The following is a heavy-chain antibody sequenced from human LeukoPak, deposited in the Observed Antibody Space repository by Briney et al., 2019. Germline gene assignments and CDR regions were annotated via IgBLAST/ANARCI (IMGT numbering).Heavy chain of an antibody. Sequence: PSQTLSLTCTVSGGSISSGGYYWSWIRQHPGKALEWIGYIYYSGSTYYNPSLKSRVTISVDTSKNQFSLKLSSVTAADTAVYYCARDMTGYTAIAFDIWGQGTMVTVSS. D-gene: IGHD5-18*01. J-gene: IGHJ3*02. CDR3: ARDMTGYTAIAFDI. V-gene: IGHV4-31*03. CDR2: IYYSGST. CDR1: GGSISSGGYY.